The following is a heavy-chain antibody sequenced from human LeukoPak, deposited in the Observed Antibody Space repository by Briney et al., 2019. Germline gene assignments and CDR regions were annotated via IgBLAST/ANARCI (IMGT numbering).Heavy chain of an antibody. Sequence: GGSLRLSCAASGFTFSGYGMHWVRQAPGKGLEWVAVISYDGSNKYYADSVKGRLTISRDNSKNTLYLQMNSLRAEDTAVYYCAKEWELHPFDYWGQGTLVTVSS. V-gene: IGHV3-30*18. CDR3: AKEWELHPFDY. J-gene: IGHJ4*02. CDR2: ISYDGSNK. CDR1: GFTFSGYG. D-gene: IGHD1-26*01.